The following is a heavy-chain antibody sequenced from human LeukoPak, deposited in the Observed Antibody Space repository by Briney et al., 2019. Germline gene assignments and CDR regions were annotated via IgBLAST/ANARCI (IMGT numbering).Heavy chain of an antibody. CDR3: EKDRPVLRYFDWLFPGGYFDY. J-gene: IGHJ4*02. CDR2: ISGGST. CDR1: GFTVSSNE. D-gene: IGHD3-9*01. V-gene: IGHV3-38-3*01. Sequence: AGGSLRLSCAASGFTVSSNEMSWVRQAPGKGLEWVSSISGGSTYYADSRKGRFTISRDNSKNTLHLQMNSLRAEDTAVYYCEKDRPVLRYFDWLFPGGYFDYWGQGTLVTVSS.